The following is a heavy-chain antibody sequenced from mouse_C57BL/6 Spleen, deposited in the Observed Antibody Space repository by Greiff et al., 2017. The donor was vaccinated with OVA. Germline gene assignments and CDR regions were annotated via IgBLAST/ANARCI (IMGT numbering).Heavy chain of an antibody. CDR2: IDPEDGET. CDR3: ARWAVVATGDY. Sequence: VQLQQSGAELVKPGASVKLSCTASGFNIKDYYMHWVKQRTEQGLEWIGRIDPEDGETKYAQKFQGKATITADTSSNTAYLQLSSLTSEDTAVYYCARWAVVATGDYWGQGTTLTVSS. V-gene: IGHV14-2*01. D-gene: IGHD1-1*01. J-gene: IGHJ2*01. CDR1: GFNIKDYY.